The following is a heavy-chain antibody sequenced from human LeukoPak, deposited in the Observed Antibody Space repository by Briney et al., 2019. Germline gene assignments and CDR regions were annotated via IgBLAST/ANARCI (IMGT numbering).Heavy chain of an antibody. Sequence: KSSETLSLTCTVSGGSISSYYWSWIRQPPGKGLEWIGYIYYSGSTYYNPSLKSRVTISVDTSKNQFSLKLSSVTAADTAVYYCARHENYSESSDKYGGPFDYWGQGTQVTVSS. CDR1: GGSISSYY. CDR3: ARHENYSESSDKYGGPFDY. D-gene: IGHD3-22*01. J-gene: IGHJ4*02. V-gene: IGHV4-59*08. CDR2: IYYSGST.